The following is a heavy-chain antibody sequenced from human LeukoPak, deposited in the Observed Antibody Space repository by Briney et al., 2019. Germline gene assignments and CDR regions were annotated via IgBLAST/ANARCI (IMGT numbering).Heavy chain of an antibody. D-gene: IGHD3-10*01. J-gene: IGHJ4*02. CDR1: GYTFTGWY. V-gene: IGHV1-2*02. CDR3: ARCGSRSYYNFDY. CDR2: INADSGGT. Sequence: ASVKVSCKASGYTFTGWYMHWVGQAPGQGREGMGWINADSGGTYYVQKFQGRLTMTRDTSIRTVYMELSSLRSDDTAVYSCARCGSRSYYNFDYWGQGALVTVSA.